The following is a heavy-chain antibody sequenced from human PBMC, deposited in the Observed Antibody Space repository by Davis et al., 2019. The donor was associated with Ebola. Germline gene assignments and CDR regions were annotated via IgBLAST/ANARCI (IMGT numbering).Heavy chain of an antibody. Sequence: SVKVSCKASGGTFSSYAISWVRQAPGQGLEWMGGIIPIFGTANYAQKFQGRVTITADESTSTAYMELSSLRSEDTAVYYCAREDSMGEDTAMGTHGMDVWGQGTTVTVSS. J-gene: IGHJ6*02. V-gene: IGHV1-69*13. CDR3: AREDSMGEDTAMGTHGMDV. D-gene: IGHD5-18*01. CDR2: IIPIFGTA. CDR1: GGTFSSYA.